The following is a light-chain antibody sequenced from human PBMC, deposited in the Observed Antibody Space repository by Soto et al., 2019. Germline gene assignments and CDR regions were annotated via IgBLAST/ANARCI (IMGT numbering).Light chain of an antibody. J-gene: IGLJ1*01. CDR2: EVS. Sequence: QSALTQPASVSGSPGQSITISCTGTSSDVGRYNHVSWYQHHPGKAPKLIISEVSNRPSGVSNRFSGSKSGYTASLTISGLQAEDEADYYCNSHTSGDFWVFGTGTKLTVL. CDR1: SSDVGRYNH. V-gene: IGLV2-14*01. CDR3: NSHTSGDFWV.